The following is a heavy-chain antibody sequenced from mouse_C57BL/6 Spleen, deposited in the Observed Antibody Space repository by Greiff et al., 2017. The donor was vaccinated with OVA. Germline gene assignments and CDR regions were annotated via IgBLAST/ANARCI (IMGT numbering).Heavy chain of an antibody. CDR3: ARRAGSGDY. D-gene: IGHD3-1*01. CDR1: GYTFTSYW. Sequence: VQLQQPGAELVKPGASVKLSCKASGYTFTSYWMPWVKQRPGQGLEWIGEIDPSDSYTNYNQKFKGKATLTVDTSSSTAYMQLSSLTSEDAAVYYCARRAGSGDYWGQGTTLTVSS. V-gene: IGHV1-50*01. J-gene: IGHJ2*01. CDR2: IDPSDSYT.